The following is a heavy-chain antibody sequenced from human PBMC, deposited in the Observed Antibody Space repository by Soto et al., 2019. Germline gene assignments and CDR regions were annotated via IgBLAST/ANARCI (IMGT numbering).Heavy chain of an antibody. D-gene: IGHD2-8*02. CDR3: ARTPCTSASCYLDN. V-gene: IGHV4-31*04. J-gene: IGHJ4*02. CDR1: GGSISSGGYY. Sequence: QVRLQESGPGLVKPSQTLSLTCTVSGGSISSGGYYWSWIRQHPGKGLEWIGYIYHTGIPYSNPSLKSRLTMSTDTSKNHFSLELSSVTAADTAVYYCARTPCTSASCYLDNWGQGILVTVSS. CDR2: IYHTGIP.